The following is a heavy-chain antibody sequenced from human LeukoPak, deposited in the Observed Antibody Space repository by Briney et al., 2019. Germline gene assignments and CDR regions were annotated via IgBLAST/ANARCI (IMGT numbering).Heavy chain of an antibody. CDR2: IYYSGST. CDR1: GGSISSGGYY. CDR3: AREGYYDILTGYYY. V-gene: IGHV4-31*03. D-gene: IGHD3-9*01. Sequence: PSETLSLTCTVSGGSISSGGYYWSWIRQHPGKGLEWIGYIYYSGSTYYNPSLKSRVTISVDTSKNQFSLKLSSVTAADTAVYYCAREGYYDILTGYYYWGQGTLVTVSS. J-gene: IGHJ4*02.